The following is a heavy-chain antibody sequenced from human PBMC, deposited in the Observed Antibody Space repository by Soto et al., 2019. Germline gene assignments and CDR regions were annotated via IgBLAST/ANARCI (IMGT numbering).Heavy chain of an antibody. J-gene: IGHJ6*02. CDR1: GYTFTSYY. Sequence: GASVKVSCKASGYTFTSYYMHWVRQAPGQGLEWMGIINPSGGSTSYAQKFQGRVTMTRDTSTSTVYMELSSLRSEDTAVYYCARDQLRYFDWLRPYYYYYGMDVWGQGTTVTVSS. CDR3: ARDQLRYFDWLRPYYYYYGMDV. V-gene: IGHV1-46*01. CDR2: INPSGGST. D-gene: IGHD3-9*01.